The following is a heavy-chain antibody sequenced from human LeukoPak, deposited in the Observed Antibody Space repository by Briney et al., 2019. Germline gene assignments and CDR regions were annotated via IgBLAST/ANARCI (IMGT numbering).Heavy chain of an antibody. V-gene: IGHV4-39*07. CDR3: ARGPPDSQWLVWYYLDY. CDR2: IYYSGNT. D-gene: IGHD6-19*01. CDR1: GDSISSTSFY. Sequence: SETLSLTCTVSGDSISSTSFYWGWIRQSPGKVLEWIGNIYYSGNTYYNPSLKSRVTISVDTSKNQFSLFLSSVTAADTAVYYCARGPPDSQWLVWYYLDYWGQGTLVTVSS. J-gene: IGHJ4*02.